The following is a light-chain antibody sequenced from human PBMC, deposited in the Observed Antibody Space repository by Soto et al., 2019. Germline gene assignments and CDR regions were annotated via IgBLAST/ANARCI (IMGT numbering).Light chain of an antibody. CDR2: QAS. V-gene: IGKV1-5*03. CDR1: QGISNR. J-gene: IGKJ1*01. CDR3: QQYNSHCM. Sequence: DVQMTQSPSTLSASVGDRVTITCRASQGISNRLAWYKQNPGKAPKLLIYQASSLKSGVPSRFGGSCSGTDITLTITCLEADELASCNCQQYNSHCMFCQATNLQI.